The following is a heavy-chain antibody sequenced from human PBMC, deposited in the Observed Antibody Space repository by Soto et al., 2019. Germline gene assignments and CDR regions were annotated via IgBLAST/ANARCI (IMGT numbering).Heavy chain of an antibody. J-gene: IGHJ6*02. V-gene: IGHV3-30*18. CDR1: GFTFSSYG. CDR3: AKDHGYCSSTSCYTPYYYGMDV. Sequence: GGSLRLSCAASGFTFSSYGMHWVRQAPGKGLEWVAVISYDGSNKYYADSVKGRFTISRDNSKNTLYLQMNSLRAEDTAVYYCAKDHGYCSSTSCYTPYYYGMDVWGQGTTVTDSS. D-gene: IGHD2-2*02. CDR2: ISYDGSNK.